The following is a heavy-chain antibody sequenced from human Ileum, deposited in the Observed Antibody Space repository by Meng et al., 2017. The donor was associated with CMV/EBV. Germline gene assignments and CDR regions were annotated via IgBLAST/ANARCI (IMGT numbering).Heavy chain of an antibody. D-gene: IGHD6-19*01. CDR3: AREVAVAGHFDY. Sequence: QVQLVQSGAEVKKPGASVKVSCTASGYTFTSNTMHWVRQAPGQGLEWMGWINAGDGFKKYSNKFQGRVTITRDKSANKAYMEMSSLRSEDTAVYYCAREVAVAGHFDYWGQGTLVTVSS. V-gene: IGHV1-3*01. CDR2: INAGDGFK. J-gene: IGHJ4*02. CDR1: GYTFTSNT.